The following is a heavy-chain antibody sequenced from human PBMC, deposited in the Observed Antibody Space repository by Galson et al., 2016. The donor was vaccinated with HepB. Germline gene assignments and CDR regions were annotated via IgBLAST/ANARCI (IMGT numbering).Heavy chain of an antibody. V-gene: IGHV4-31*03. Sequence: TLSLTCTVSGVSISSGGYYWSWIRQHPGKGLEWIGYIYYSGSTFYNPSLKSRVTISVDTSKNQFSLKLNSVTAADTAVYYCARVTKGGIGNNFDYWGQGTLVTVSS. CDR3: ARVTKGGIGNNFDY. J-gene: IGHJ4*02. D-gene: IGHD1-1*01. CDR2: IYYSGST. CDR1: GVSISSGGYY.